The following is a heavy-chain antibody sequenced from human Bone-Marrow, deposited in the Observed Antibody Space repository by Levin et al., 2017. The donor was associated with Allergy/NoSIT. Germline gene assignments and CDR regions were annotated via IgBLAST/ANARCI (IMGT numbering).Heavy chain of an antibody. D-gene: IGHD3-10*01. V-gene: IGHV3-21*01. CDR1: GFMFRNYS. CDR2: ISSGAIYT. CDR3: ARDFYYGSGSPRGYGMDV. Sequence: GGSLRLSCVASGFMFRNYSMNWVRQTPGKGLEWVSSISSGAIYTYHADSLEGRFTISRDNDQNSLFLEMTSLKVEDTAVYYCARDFYYGSGSPRGYGMDVWGQGTTVTVSS. J-gene: IGHJ6*02.